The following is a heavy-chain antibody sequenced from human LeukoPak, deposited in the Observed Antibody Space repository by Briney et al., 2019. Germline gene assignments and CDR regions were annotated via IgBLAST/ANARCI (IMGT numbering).Heavy chain of an antibody. CDR3: ARTRYSGYDPTGQNWFDP. CDR1: GYTFTGYY. CDR2: INPNSGGT. V-gene: IGHV1-2*02. J-gene: IGHJ5*02. D-gene: IGHD5-12*01. Sequence: ASVKVSCKASGYTFTGYYMHWVRQAPGQGLEWMGWINPNSGGTNYAQKFQGRVTMTRDTSISTAYMELSRLRSDDTAVYYCARTRYSGYDPTGQNWFDPWGQGTLVTVSS.